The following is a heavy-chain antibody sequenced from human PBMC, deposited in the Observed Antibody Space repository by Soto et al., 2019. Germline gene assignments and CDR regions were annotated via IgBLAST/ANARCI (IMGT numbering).Heavy chain of an antibody. J-gene: IGHJ5*02. CDR3: AHSLSSVLVADNWFDP. CDR1: GFSFSTSQVG. CDR2: IYWDDDK. Sequence: SGPTLVNPTQTLTLTCTFSGFSFSTSQVGVGWIRQPPGKALEWLALIYWDDDKRYSPSLKSRLTITKDTSKNQVVLTMTNMDPVDTATYYCAHSLSSVLVADNWFDPWGKGTLVTVSS. D-gene: IGHD2-15*01. V-gene: IGHV2-5*02.